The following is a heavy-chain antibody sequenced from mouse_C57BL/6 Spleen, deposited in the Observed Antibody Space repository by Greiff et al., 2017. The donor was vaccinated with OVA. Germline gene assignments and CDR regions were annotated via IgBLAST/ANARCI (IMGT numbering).Heavy chain of an antibody. Sequence: VQLQESGPELVKPGASVKLSCKASGYTFTDYYINWVKQRPGQGLEWIGWIFPGSGSTYYNEKFKGKATLTVDKSSSTAYMLLSSLTSEDSAVYFGARAPMTTVVFDYWGQGTTLTVSS. CDR2: IFPGSGST. J-gene: IGHJ2*01. D-gene: IGHD1-1*01. CDR1: GYTFTDYY. CDR3: ARAPMTTVVFDY. V-gene: IGHV1-75*01.